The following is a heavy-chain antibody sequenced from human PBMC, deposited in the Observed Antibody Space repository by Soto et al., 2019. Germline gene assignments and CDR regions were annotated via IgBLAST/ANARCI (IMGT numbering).Heavy chain of an antibody. CDR3: AKARGWEPRGYYYYGMDV. Sequence: PVGSLRLSCAASGFTFSSYAMSWVRQAPGKGLEWVSAISGSGGSTYYADSVKGRFTISRDNSKNTLYLQMNSLRAEDTAVYYCAKARGWEPRGYYYYGMDVWGQGTTVTVSS. CDR1: GFTFSSYA. D-gene: IGHD1-26*01. J-gene: IGHJ6*02. CDR2: ISGSGGST. V-gene: IGHV3-23*01.